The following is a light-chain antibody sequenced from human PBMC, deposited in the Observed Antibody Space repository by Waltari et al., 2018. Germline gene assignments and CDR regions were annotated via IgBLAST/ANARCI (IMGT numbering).Light chain of an antibody. CDR3: QQYNAWPRT. CDR2: GAA. J-gene: IGKJ1*01. Sequence: EIVMTQSPATLSVSPGERATLSCRASQGVRSSLAWYQDKPGQAPSLLIYGAATRATGIPGRISGSGSGAEFTLTISSLQSEDSAVYYCQQYNAWPRTFGQGTKLEVK. CDR1: QGVRSS. V-gene: IGKV3-15*01.